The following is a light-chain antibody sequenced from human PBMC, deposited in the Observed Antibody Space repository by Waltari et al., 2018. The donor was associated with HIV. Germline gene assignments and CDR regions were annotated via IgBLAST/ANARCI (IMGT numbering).Light chain of an antibody. Sequence: DIVMTQSPESLAVSLGERATINCKSSQSVLYRSDNRTYLAWYQQKPGQPPKLLFSWASARESGVPGRFSGSGSGTNFTLTIRSLQAEDVAVYYCQQYSTFPWTFGQGTKVEIK. V-gene: IGKV4-1*01. J-gene: IGKJ1*01. CDR2: WAS. CDR1: QSVLYRSDNRTY. CDR3: QQYSTFPWT.